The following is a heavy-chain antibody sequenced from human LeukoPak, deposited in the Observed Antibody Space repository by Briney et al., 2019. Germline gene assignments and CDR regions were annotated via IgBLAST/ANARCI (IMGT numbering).Heavy chain of an antibody. CDR2: INPNSGGT. D-gene: IGHD3-9*01. J-gene: IGHJ5*02. CDR1: GYTFTGYY. V-gene: IGHV1-2*02. Sequence: ASVKVSCKASGYTFTGYYMHWVRQAPGQGLEWMGWINPNSGGTNYAQKFQGRVTMTRDTSTSTAYMELSRLRSDDTAVYYCARDKLRYSNWFDPWGQGTLVTVSS. CDR3: ARDKLRYSNWFDP.